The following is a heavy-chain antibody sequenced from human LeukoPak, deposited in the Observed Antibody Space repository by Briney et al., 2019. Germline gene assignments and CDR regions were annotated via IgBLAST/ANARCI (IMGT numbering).Heavy chain of an antibody. J-gene: IGHJ6*03. CDR2: INHSGST. Sequence: PSETVSLTCTVSGGSISSSDYYWGWIRQPPGKGLEWIGEINHSGSTNYDPSLKSRVTISVDTSKNQFSLKLSSVTAADTAVYYCATDSLYYYYYMDVWGKGTTVTVSS. D-gene: IGHD3-22*01. CDR1: GGSISSSDYY. CDR3: ATDSLYYYYYMDV. V-gene: IGHV4-39*07.